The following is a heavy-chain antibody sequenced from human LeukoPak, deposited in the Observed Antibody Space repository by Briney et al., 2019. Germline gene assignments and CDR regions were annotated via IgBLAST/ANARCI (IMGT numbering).Heavy chain of an antibody. CDR1: GFDVSSNY. J-gene: IGHJ4*02. CDR3: ASGLRGVWIQLSGPDY. CDR2: IYSGGST. V-gene: IGHV3-53*01. D-gene: IGHD5-18*01. Sequence: GGSLRLSCAASGFDVSSNYMSWVRQAPGKGLEWVSIIYSGGSTYYADSVRGRFSISRDNSKNTLYLQMNGLRAEDTAVYYCASGLRGVWIQLSGPDYWGQGTLVTVSS.